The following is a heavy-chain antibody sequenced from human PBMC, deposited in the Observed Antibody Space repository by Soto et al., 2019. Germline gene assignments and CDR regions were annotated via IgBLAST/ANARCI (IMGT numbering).Heavy chain of an antibody. J-gene: IGHJ2*01. Sequence: EVQLLESGGGLVQPGGSLRLSCAASGFTFSSYAMSWVRQAPGKGLEWVSAISGSGGSTYYADSVKGRFTISRDNSKNTLYLQMNRLRAQDTAVYYCAKIGDTIFGVVTVDFDLWGRGTLVTVSS. D-gene: IGHD3-3*01. CDR2: ISGSGGST. CDR1: GFTFSSYA. V-gene: IGHV3-23*01. CDR3: AKIGDTIFGVVTVDFDL.